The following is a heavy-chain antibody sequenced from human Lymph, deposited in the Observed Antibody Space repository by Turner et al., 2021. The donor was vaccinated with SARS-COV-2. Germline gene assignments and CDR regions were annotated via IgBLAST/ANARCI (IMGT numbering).Heavy chain of an antibody. V-gene: IGHV3-30*04. J-gene: IGHJ4*02. CDR2: ISYDESDK. CDR3: ARDRDSSGWVDY. Sequence: QVRLVESGGGAVQPGRSLRLSCAASGSTFSSYAMHWVRQAPGKGVECVAFISYDESDKYYADSVNGRFTFSRDNSKNTLYLRMNSLRAEDTAVYNCARDRDSSGWVDYWGQGTLVTVSS. D-gene: IGHD3-22*01. CDR1: GSTFSSYA.